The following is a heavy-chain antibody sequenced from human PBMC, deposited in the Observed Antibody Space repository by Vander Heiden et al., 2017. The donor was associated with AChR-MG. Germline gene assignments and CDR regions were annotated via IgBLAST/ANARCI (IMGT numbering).Heavy chain of an antibody. CDR3: ARAPIAYYDFWSGYYFDY. J-gene: IGHJ4*02. CDR1: GGTFSSYA. V-gene: IGHV1-69*01. D-gene: IGHD3-3*01. CDR2: IIPIFGTA. Sequence: QVQLVQSGAEVKKPGSSVKVSCKASGGTFSSYAISWVRQAPGQGLEWMGGIIPIFGTANYAQKFQGRVTITADESTSTAYMELSSLRSEDTAVYYCARAPIAYYDFWSGYYFDYWGQGTLVTVSS.